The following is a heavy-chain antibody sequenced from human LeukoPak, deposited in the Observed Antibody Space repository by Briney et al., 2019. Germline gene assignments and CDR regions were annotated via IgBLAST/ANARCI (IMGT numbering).Heavy chain of an antibody. CDR1: GFTFSSYA. J-gene: IGHJ4*02. D-gene: IGHD3-22*01. Sequence: SGGSLRLSCAASGFTFSSYAMSWVRQAPGKGLEWVSAISGSGGSTYYADSVKGRFTISRDNSKNTLYLQMNSLRAEDTAVYYCAKDVVYYYDSSGYQYVFDYWGQGTLVTVSS. CDR2: ISGSGGST. CDR3: AKDVVYYYDSSGYQYVFDY. V-gene: IGHV3-23*01.